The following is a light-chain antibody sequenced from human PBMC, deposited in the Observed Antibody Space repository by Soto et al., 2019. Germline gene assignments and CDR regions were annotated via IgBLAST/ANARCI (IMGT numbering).Light chain of an antibody. V-gene: IGKV3-15*01. CDR2: GTS. Sequence: EVVMTQSPAILSVFPGERATLSCRASQSVFSNLAWYQQKPGQAPRLLMYGTSTRATGIPARFSGSGSGAEFTLTISSLQSEDFAVYYCQQDNSWPRTFGRGTKVEIK. CDR3: QQDNSWPRT. J-gene: IGKJ1*01. CDR1: QSVFSN.